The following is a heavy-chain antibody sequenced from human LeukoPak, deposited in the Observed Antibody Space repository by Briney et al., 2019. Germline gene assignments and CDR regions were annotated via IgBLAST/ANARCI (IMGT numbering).Heavy chain of an antibody. CDR2: IWYDGSNK. V-gene: IGHV3-33*06. J-gene: IGHJ4*02. CDR3: AKDSSGYSYGGGDY. Sequence: PGRSLRLSCAASGFTFSSYGMHWVRQAAGKGLEWVAVIWYDGSNKYYADSVKGRFTISRDNSKNTLYLQMNSLRAEDTAVYYCAKDSSGYSYGGGDYWGQGTLVTVSS. D-gene: IGHD5-18*01. CDR1: GFTFSSYG.